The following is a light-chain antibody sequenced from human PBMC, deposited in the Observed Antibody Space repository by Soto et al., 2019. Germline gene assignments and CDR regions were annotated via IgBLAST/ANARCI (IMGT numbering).Light chain of an antibody. V-gene: IGKV3-15*01. CDR3: QHYNNWPHT. Sequence: EIVMTQSPATLSVSPEERVTLSCRASQSVGSDLAWYLQKPGQAPSLLVYGASTRATGMPARFSGSGSGTEFTLTISSLQSEDFAVYYCQHYNNWPHTFGQGTKLEIK. CDR2: GAS. CDR1: QSVGSD. J-gene: IGKJ2*01.